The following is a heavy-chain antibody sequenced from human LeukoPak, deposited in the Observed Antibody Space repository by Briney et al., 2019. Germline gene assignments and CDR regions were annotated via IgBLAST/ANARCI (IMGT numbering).Heavy chain of an antibody. CDR2: IRYDGSNK. V-gene: IGHV3-30*02. Sequence: PGGSLRLSCAASGFTFSSYAMSWVRQAPGKGLEWVAFIRYDGSNKYYADSVKGRFTISRDNSKNTLYLQMNSLRAEDTAVYYCAKDPQKWESYFDYWGQGTLVTVSS. CDR1: GFTFSSYA. CDR3: AKDPQKWESYFDY. D-gene: IGHD1-26*01. J-gene: IGHJ4*02.